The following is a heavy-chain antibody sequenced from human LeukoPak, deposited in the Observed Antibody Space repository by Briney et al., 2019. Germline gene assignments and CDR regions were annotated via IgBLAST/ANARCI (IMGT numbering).Heavy chain of an antibody. J-gene: IGHJ4*02. Sequence: ASVKVSCKGSGYTLTELSMQWVRQAPGKELEWMGGFDPEDGETIYAQKFQGRITMTEDTSTDTAYMELSSLRSEDTAVYYCATDLGDYTDYWGPRTLVTVSS. CDR2: FDPEDGET. CDR3: ATDLGDYTDY. D-gene: IGHD4-17*01. CDR1: GYTLTELS. V-gene: IGHV1-24*01.